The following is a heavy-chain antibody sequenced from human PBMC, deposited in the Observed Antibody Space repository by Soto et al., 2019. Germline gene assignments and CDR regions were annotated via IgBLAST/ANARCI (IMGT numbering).Heavy chain of an antibody. CDR3: ARGGRDGYTEEAFDI. CDR2: IIPIFGTA. V-gene: IGHV1-69*12. Sequence: QVQLVQSGAEVKKPGSSVKVSCKASGGTFSSYAISWVRQAPGQGLEWMGGIIPIFGTANYAQKFQGRVTSTADESTSTAYMVLSSLRSEDTAVYYGARGGRDGYTEEAFDIWGQGTMVTVSS. CDR1: GGTFSSYA. J-gene: IGHJ3*02. D-gene: IGHD5-12*01.